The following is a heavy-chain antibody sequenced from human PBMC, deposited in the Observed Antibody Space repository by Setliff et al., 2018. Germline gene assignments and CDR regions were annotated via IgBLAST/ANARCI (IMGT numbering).Heavy chain of an antibody. D-gene: IGHD2-2*01. CDR1: GGTLTTFTTYS. J-gene: IGHJ6*03. CDR3: AREVVVVKSAINYYYYMDV. CDR2: IIPNFGTT. Sequence: GASVKVSCKASGGTLTTFTTYSLIWVRQAPGQGLEWMGGIIPNFGTTSYTQKFQGRVTITTDESTNTAYMELSSLRSDDTAVFYCAREVVVVKSAINYYYYMDVWGKGTTVTVSS. V-gene: IGHV1-69*05.